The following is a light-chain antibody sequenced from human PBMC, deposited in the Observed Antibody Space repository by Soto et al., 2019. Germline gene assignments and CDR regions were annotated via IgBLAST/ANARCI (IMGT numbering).Light chain of an antibody. J-gene: IGKJ4*01. CDR1: QSVGNN. CDR2: AAS. V-gene: IGKV3-15*01. Sequence: EIVLTQSPATLSVSPGERATLSCRASQSVGNNFAWYQQKPGQAPRLLIFAASTRATGVPARFSGSGSGTEFTLIISGLQSEDFGVYYCQQYGDWPLTFGGGAKVEIE. CDR3: QQYGDWPLT.